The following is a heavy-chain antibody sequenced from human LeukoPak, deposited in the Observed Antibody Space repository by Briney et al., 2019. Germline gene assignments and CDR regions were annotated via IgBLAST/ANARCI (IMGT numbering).Heavy chain of an antibody. Sequence: PSETLSLTCTVSGGSISSYYWSWIRQPPGKGLEWIGYIYYSGSTNYNPSLKSRVTISVDTSKNQFSLKLSSVTAADTAVYYCASTIRGYYDSTGGFDYWGQGTLVTVSS. J-gene: IGHJ4*02. V-gene: IGHV4-59*01. CDR1: GGSISSYY. D-gene: IGHD3-22*01. CDR2: IYYSGST. CDR3: ASTIRGYYDSTGGFDY.